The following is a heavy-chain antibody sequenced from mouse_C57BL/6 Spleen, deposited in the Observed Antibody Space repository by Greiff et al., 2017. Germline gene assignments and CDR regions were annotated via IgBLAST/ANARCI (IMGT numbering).Heavy chain of an antibody. CDR3: ALSTVVEGGFDY. D-gene: IGHD1-1*01. J-gene: IGHJ2*01. CDR2: IHPNSGST. CDR1: GYTFTSYW. V-gene: IGHV1-64*01. Sequence: QVQLKQPGAELVKPGASVKLSCKASGYTFTSYWMHWVKQRPGQGLEWIGMIHPNSGSTNYNEKFKSKATLTVDKSSSTAYMQLSSLTSEDAAVYYCALSTVVEGGFDYWGQGTTLTVSS.